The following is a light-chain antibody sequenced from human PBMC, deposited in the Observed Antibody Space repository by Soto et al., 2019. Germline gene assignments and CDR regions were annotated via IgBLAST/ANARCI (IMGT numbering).Light chain of an antibody. CDR2: GAS. CDR1: QSVSSH. J-gene: IGKJ1*01. CDR3: QQYDIWPWT. Sequence: EILLTLSPATLSVSPGERATLSCRASQSVSSHLAWYQQKPGQAPRVLIYGASTRATGSPARFSGSGSGTEFTLTISSLQSEDFVVYFCQQYDIWPWTFGQGTKVDIK. V-gene: IGKV3-15*01.